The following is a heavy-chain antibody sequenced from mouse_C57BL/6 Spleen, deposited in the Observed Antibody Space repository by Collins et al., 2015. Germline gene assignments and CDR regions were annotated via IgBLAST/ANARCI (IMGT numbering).Heavy chain of an antibody. CDR3: ASIDGYYAY. V-gene: IGHV1S81*02. CDR1: GYTFTSYW. CDR2: INPSNGRT. J-gene: IGHJ3*01. D-gene: IGHD2-3*01. Sequence: QVQLQQPGAELVKPGASVKLSCKASGYTFTSYWMHWVKQRPGQGLEWIGEINPSNGRTNYNEKFKSKATLTVDKSSSTAYMQLSSLTSEDSAVYYCASIDGYYAYWGQGTLVTVSA.